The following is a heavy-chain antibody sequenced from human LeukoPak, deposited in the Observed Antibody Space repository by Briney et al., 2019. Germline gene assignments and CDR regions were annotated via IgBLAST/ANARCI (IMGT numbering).Heavy chain of an antibody. CDR1: GFTFSDYW. CDR3: ARDLDSSGSDY. CDR2: INWNGGST. V-gene: IGHV3-20*01. Sequence: GGSLRLSCAASGFTFSDYWMSWMRQAPGKGLEWVSGINWNGGSTGYADSVKGRFTISRDNAKNSLYLQMNSLRAEDTALYHCARDLDSSGSDYWGQGTLVTVSS. D-gene: IGHD3-22*01. J-gene: IGHJ4*02.